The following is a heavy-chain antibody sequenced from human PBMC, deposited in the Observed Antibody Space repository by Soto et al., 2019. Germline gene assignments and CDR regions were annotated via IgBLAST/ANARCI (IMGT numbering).Heavy chain of an antibody. Sequence: GGSLRLSCAASGFTVSSNYMSWVRQAPGKGLEWVSVIYSGGSTYYADSVKGRFTISRDNSKNTLYLQMNSLRAEDTAVYYCARDEARYGMDVWGQGTTVTVSS. J-gene: IGHJ6*02. CDR2: IYSGGST. D-gene: IGHD6-6*01. V-gene: IGHV3-53*01. CDR3: ARDEARYGMDV. CDR1: GFTVSSNY.